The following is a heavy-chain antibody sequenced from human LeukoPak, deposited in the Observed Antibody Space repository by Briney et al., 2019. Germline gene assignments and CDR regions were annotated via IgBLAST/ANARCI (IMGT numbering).Heavy chain of an antibody. Sequence: GGSLRLSCAASGFTFSSYWMHWVRQAPGKGLVWVSRINSDGSSTSYADSVKGRFTISRDNAKNKLDLQMNSLRAEATAVYYCASPAGGLGVWDAFDIWGQGTMVSVSS. CDR3: ASPAGGLGVWDAFDI. CDR2: INSDGSST. J-gene: IGHJ3*02. D-gene: IGHD3-16*01. CDR1: GFTFSSYW. V-gene: IGHV3-74*01.